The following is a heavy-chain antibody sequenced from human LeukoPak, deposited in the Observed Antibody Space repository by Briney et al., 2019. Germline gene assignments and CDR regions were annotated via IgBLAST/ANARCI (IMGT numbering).Heavy chain of an antibody. Sequence: EASVKVSCKASGYTFTSYGISWVRQAPGRGLEWMGWIDPNNGGTNYAQKFQGRFTMTRDTSVTTAYMELTGLTSDDTAVYHCARDPSSSYYFDYWGQGTLVTVSS. CDR2: IDPNNGGT. D-gene: IGHD6-6*01. J-gene: IGHJ4*02. V-gene: IGHV1-2*02. CDR3: ARDPSSSYYFDY. CDR1: GYTFTSYG.